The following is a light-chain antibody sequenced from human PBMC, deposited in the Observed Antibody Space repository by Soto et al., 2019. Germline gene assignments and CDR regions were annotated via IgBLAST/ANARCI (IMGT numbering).Light chain of an antibody. CDR2: DAS. Sequence: EAVLTQSPATLSVSPGERATLSCRASQSVSNFLAWYQQKPGLAPRLLIYDASSRATGIPDRFSGSGSGTDFTLTISRLEPEDFAVYYCQQYGSSPLTFGGGTKV. CDR1: QSVSNF. CDR3: QQYGSSPLT. V-gene: IGKV3D-20*01. J-gene: IGKJ4*01.